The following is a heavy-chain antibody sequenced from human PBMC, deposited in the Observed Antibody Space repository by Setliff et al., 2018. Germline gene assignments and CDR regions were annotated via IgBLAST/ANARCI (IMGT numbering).Heavy chain of an antibody. D-gene: IGHD5-18*01. CDR2: INPNSGGT. CDR3: ARVDTGMGLPFDY. V-gene: IGHV1-2*02. CDR1: GYTFTGYY. J-gene: IGHJ4*02. Sequence: ASVKVSCKASGYTFTGYYMHWVRQAPGQGLEWMGWINPNSGGTNYAQKFQGRVTMTRDTSISTAYMEVSRLRSDDTAVYYCARVDTGMGLPFDYWGQGTLVTVSS.